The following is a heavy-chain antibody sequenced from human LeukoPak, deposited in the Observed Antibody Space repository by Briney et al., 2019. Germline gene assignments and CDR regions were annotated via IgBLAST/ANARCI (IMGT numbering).Heavy chain of an antibody. CDR2: IYSGGST. CDR3: ARDYYDSSGYYTSS. D-gene: IGHD3-22*01. Sequence: GGSLRLSCAASRLTVSSNYMSWVRQSPGKGREWVSVIYSGGSTYYADSVKGRFTISRDNSKNTLYFQMTRLRAEATAVYYCARDYYDSSGYYTSSWGQGTLVTVS. V-gene: IGHV3-53*01. J-gene: IGHJ5*02. CDR1: RLTVSSNY.